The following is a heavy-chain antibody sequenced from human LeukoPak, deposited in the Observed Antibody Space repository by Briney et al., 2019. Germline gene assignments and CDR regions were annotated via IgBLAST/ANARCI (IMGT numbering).Heavy chain of an antibody. Sequence: SETLSLTCTVSGGSISSSSYYWGWIRQPPGKGLEWIGSIYYSGSTYYNPSLKSRVTISVDTSKDQFSLKLSSVTAADTAVYYCARQRDANIVTTTSYYFDYWGQGTLVTVSS. CDR3: ARQRDANIVTTTSYYFDY. D-gene: IGHD5-12*01. J-gene: IGHJ4*02. CDR2: IYYSGST. CDR1: GGSISSSSYY. V-gene: IGHV4-39*01.